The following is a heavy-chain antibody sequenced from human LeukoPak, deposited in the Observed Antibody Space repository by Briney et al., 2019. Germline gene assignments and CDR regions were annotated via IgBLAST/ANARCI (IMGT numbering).Heavy chain of an antibody. CDR3: AKARGSSVYEQFDY. CDR1: GLAFSTYA. J-gene: IGHJ4*02. V-gene: IGHV3-23*01. D-gene: IGHD5/OR15-5a*01. CDR2: ISTSGRAT. Sequence: GGSLRLSCAASGLAFSTYAMTWVRQAPEKGLQWVSTISTSGRATYYADSVEGRFTISRDNSKNTLYLQMNSLRADDTAVYYCAKARGSSVYEQFDYWGQGTQVTVSP.